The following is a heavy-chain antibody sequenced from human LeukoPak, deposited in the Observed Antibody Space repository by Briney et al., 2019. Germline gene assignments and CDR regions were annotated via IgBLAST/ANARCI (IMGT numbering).Heavy chain of an antibody. V-gene: IGHV3-7*01. D-gene: IGHD6-13*01. CDR1: GFTFSSYW. J-gene: IGHJ4*02. CDR3: ARDRYISRSWGYDFDY. Sequence: GGSLRLSCAASGFTFSSYWMSWVRQAPGKGLEWVANIKQDGSEKYYVDSVKGRFAISRDNAKNSLYLQMNSLRAEDTAVYYCARDRYISRSWGYDFDYWGQGTLVTVSS. CDR2: IKQDGSEK.